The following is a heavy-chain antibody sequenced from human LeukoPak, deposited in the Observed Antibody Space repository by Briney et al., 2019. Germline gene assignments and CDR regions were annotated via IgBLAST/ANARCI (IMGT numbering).Heavy chain of an antibody. CDR1: GGSMTSFY. J-gene: IGHJ4*02. D-gene: IGHD3-3*01. CDR3: ARGPTRYYFDY. V-gene: IGHV4-59*01. Sequence: SETLSLTCSVSGGSMTSFYWRWVRQSPGKGLEWIGYIYYSGSTAYNPSLKNRVTISVDTSKNQFSLNLTSVTAADTAFYYCARGPTRYYFDYWGQGAVVTVSS. CDR2: IYYSGST.